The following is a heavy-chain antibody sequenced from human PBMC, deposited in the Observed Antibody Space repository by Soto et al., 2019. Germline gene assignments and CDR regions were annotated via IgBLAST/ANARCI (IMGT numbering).Heavy chain of an antibody. CDR1: GGSVSSGSYY. CDR2: IYYSGST. D-gene: IGHD2-15*01. J-gene: IGHJ3*02. CDR3: ARGSGPNDAFDI. Sequence: QVQLQESGPGLVKPSETLSLTCTVSGGSVSSGSYYWSWIRQPPGKGLEWIGYIYYSGSTNYNPSLKSRVTISVDTSKNPFSLKLSSVTAADTAVYYCARGSGPNDAFDIWGQGTMVTVSS. V-gene: IGHV4-61*01.